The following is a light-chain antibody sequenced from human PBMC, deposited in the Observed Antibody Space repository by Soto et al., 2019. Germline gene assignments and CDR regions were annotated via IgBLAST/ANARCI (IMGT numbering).Light chain of an antibody. Sequence: DIVMTQSPDSLAVSLGERATINCKSSQSVLHIPNKKNYLAWYQQKPGQPPKVLIYWASTRESGVPDRFSGSGSGTDFTLTISSLQAEDVAVYYCQQYYSTRSVTFGQGTRLEIK. CDR1: QSVLHIPNKKNY. CDR2: WAS. V-gene: IGKV4-1*01. CDR3: QQYYSTRSVT. J-gene: IGKJ5*01.